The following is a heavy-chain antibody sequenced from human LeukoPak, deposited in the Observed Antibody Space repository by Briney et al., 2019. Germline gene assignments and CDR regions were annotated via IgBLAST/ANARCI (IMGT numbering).Heavy chain of an antibody. Sequence: KPSETLSLTCTVSGGSINSPTYYWAWIRQPQGKGLEWIGYIYYSGSTNYNPSLKSRVTISVDTSKNQFSLKLSSVTAADTAVYYCASDRGLGGYGPFDYWGQGTLVTVSS. CDR2: IYYSGST. CDR1: GGSINSPTYY. V-gene: IGHV4-61*01. CDR3: ASDRGLGGYGPFDY. D-gene: IGHD5-12*01. J-gene: IGHJ4*02.